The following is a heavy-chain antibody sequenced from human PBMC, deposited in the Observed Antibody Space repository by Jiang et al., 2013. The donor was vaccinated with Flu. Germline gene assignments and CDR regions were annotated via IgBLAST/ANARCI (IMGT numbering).Heavy chain of an antibody. Sequence: QLLESGGDLVQPGESLRLSCVASGFTFSSYAMSWVRQAPGKGLEWVAATSGSGNSINYADSVKGRFTISRDNSKNTVYLQMNSLRVEDTAVYYCARENWGISSYPFYWGQGTQVTVSS. J-gene: IGHJ4*02. CDR1: GFTFSSYA. V-gene: IGHV3-23*01. CDR3: ARENWGISSYPFY. D-gene: IGHD3-16*01. CDR2: TSGSGNSI.